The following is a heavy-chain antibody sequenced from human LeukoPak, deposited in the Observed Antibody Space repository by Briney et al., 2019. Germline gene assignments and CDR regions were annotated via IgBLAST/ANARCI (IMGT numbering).Heavy chain of an antibody. CDR3: AREAGGYCSGGSCSDTGGFDP. J-gene: IGHJ5*02. D-gene: IGHD2-15*01. V-gene: IGHV3-21*01. Sequence: PGGSLRLSCAASGFTFSSYSMNWVRQAPGKGLEWVSSINSSSSYIYYADSVKGRFTISRDNAKNSLYLHMNSLRAEDTAVYYCAREAGGYCSGGSCSDTGGFDPWGQGTLVTVSS. CDR2: INSSSSYI. CDR1: GFTFSSYS.